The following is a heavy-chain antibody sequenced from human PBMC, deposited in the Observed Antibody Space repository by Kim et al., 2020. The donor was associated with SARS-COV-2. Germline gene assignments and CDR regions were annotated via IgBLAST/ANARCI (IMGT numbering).Heavy chain of an antibody. D-gene: IGHD3-3*01. Sequence: SETLSLTCTVSGGSISSYYWSWIRQPPGKGLEWIGYIYYSGSTNYNPSLKSRVTISVDTSKNQFSLKLSSVTAADTAVYYCARTRRITIFGVVIIVAFDIWGQGTMVTVSS. CDR1: GGSISSYY. V-gene: IGHV4-59*13. J-gene: IGHJ3*02. CDR2: IYYSGST. CDR3: ARTRRITIFGVVIIVAFDI.